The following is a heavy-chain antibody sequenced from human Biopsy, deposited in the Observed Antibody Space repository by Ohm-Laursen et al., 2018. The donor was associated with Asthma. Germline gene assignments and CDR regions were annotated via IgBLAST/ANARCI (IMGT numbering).Heavy chain of an antibody. CDR2: IHYSGST. D-gene: IGHD6-19*01. CDR3: ARASVAASSNWFDP. Sequence: SQTLSLTCTVSGASIKTDDHYWSWLRQPPGKSLEWFGFIHYSGSTSYNPSLKGGVTISVDTSKNQFSLKLSSVTAADTAVYYCARASVAASSNWFDPWGQGTLVTVSS. CDR1: GASIKTDDHY. J-gene: IGHJ5*02. V-gene: IGHV4-30-4*01.